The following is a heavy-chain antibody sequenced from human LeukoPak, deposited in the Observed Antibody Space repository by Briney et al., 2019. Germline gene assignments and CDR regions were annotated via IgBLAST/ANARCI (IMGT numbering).Heavy chain of an antibody. V-gene: IGHV3-7*01. CDR3: ARDPVVVAHGDWFDS. J-gene: IGHJ5*01. D-gene: IGHD2-2*01. Sequence: GESLRLSCAASGFTFSNYWMSWVRQAPGKGLEWVANISPDGNDKYYLDSGKGRFTISRDNAKNSLYLQMDSLRVEDTALYYCARDPVVVAHGDWFDSWGQGILVTVSS. CDR1: GFTFSNYW. CDR2: ISPDGNDK.